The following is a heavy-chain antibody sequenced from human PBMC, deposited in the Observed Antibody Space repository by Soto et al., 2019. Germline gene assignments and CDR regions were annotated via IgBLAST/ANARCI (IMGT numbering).Heavy chain of an antibody. D-gene: IGHD6-25*01. CDR1: GGTFSNYP. CDR3: ARAPGGYYFDY. J-gene: IGHJ4*02. V-gene: IGHV1-69*13. CDR2: LTPVFGTA. Sequence: ASVKVSCKTSGGTFSNYPVNWVRQAPGQGLEWIGRLTPVFGTANFAQKFQGRVTITADESATTVYMELSTLRSEDTAIYYCARAPGGYYFDYWGQGTLVTVSS.